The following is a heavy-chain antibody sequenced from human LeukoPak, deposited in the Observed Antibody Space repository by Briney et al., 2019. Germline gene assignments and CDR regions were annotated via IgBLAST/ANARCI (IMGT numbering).Heavy chain of an antibody. J-gene: IGHJ5*02. Sequence: GASVKVSCKASGGTFSSYAISWVRQAPGQGLEWMGRIIPILGIANYAQKFQGRVTITADKSTSTAYMELSSLRSEDTAVHYCARDFFIAAAVHNWFDLWGQGTLVTVSS. V-gene: IGHV1-69*04. CDR3: ARDFFIAAAVHNWFDL. D-gene: IGHD6-13*01. CDR2: IIPILGIA. CDR1: GGTFSSYA.